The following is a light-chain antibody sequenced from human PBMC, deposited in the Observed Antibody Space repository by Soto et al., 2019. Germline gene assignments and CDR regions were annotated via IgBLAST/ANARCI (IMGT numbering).Light chain of an antibody. V-gene: IGKV3-15*01. CDR3: QLYGVSPKT. CDR2: GAS. CDR1: QSVDSV. J-gene: IGKJ1*01. Sequence: ELDMTPFPDTLSVSPGERATLSCRAIQSVDSVLASYHQKPGQVSSLLIYGASARATGLPARFSGGGSGTEFTLTISSLQPEDFAVYYCQLYGVSPKTFGQGTNVEVK.